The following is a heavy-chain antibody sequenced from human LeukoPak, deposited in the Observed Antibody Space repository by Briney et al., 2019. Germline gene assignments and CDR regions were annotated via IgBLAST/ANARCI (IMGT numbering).Heavy chain of an antibody. CDR2: LSSDGSSQ. CDR1: GFTLTNYA. J-gene: IGHJ4*02. V-gene: IGHV3-30-3*01. CDR3: ARVFLERLTSGYFDN. D-gene: IGHD3-3*01. Sequence: GGSLRLSCAASGFTLTNYAMHWVRQAPGKGLEWVAVLSSDGSSQSYADSVKGRFTISRDNSKSTLSLQMNSLRDDDTAVYYCARVFLERLTSGYFDNWGQGTLVTVSP.